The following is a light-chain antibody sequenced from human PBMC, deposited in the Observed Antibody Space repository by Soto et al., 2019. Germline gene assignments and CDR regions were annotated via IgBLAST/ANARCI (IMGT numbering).Light chain of an antibody. J-gene: IGLJ1*01. CDR1: SSDVGGYDY. CDR2: EVS. V-gene: IGLV2-14*01. CDR3: SSYSISTAYL. Sequence: QSVLTQPASVPGSPGQSIAISCTGTSSDVGGYDYVSWYQLHPGKAPKLMVFEVSNRPSGVSYRFSGSKSGNTASLTISGLQAEDEADYFRSSYSISTAYLFGTGTKVTVL.